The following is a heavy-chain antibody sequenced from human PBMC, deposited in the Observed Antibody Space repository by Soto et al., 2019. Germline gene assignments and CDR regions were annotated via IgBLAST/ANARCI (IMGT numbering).Heavy chain of an antibody. Sequence: PSETLYLTCTVSGGSISSSSYYWGWIRQPPGKGLEWIGSIFYSGSTYYNPSLKSRVTISVDTSKNQFSLKLTSVTAADTAVYYCASQAGFYYYYGMDVWGQGTTVTVSS. CDR2: IFYSGST. V-gene: IGHV4-39*01. J-gene: IGHJ6*02. CDR1: GGSISSSSYY. CDR3: ASQAGFYYYYGMDV. D-gene: IGHD6-19*01.